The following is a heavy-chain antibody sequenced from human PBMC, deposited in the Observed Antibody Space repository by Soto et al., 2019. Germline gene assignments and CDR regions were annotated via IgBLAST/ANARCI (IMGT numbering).Heavy chain of an antibody. Sequence: SETLSLTCTVSGGSISSYCWSWIRQPPGKGLEWIGYIYYSGSTNYNPSLKSRVTISVDTSKNQFSLKLSSVTAADTAVYYCARGMITMVRGVILGYYYGMDVWGQGTTVTVSS. CDR2: IYYSGST. D-gene: IGHD3-10*01. J-gene: IGHJ6*02. CDR1: GGSISSYC. CDR3: ARGMITMVRGVILGYYYGMDV. V-gene: IGHV4-59*01.